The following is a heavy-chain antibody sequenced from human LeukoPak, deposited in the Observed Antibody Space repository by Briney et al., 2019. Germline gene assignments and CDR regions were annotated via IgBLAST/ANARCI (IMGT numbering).Heavy chain of an antibody. CDR3: AASSGYYFSHFDY. D-gene: IGHD3-22*01. Sequence: GGSLRLSCAASGFTFSSYWMSWVRQAPGKGLEWVANIKQGGSEKYYVDSVKGRFTISRDNAKNSLYLRMNSLRAEDTAVYYCAASSGYYFSHFDYWGQGTLVTVSS. CDR2: IKQGGSEK. CDR1: GFTFSSYW. V-gene: IGHV3-7*05. J-gene: IGHJ4*02.